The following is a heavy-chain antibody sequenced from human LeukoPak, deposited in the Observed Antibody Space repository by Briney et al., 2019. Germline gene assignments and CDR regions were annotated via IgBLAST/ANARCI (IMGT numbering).Heavy chain of an antibody. CDR3: ASYRIGYCSGDTCYADWFDP. CDR2: IKEDGSEK. CDR1: GFAFSSNW. Sequence: PGGSLRLSCAASGFAFSSNWMSWARQAPGKGLEWVANIKEDGSEKYYVDSVKGRFTISRDNAKNSLYLQMNNLRAEDTAVYYCASYRIGYCSGDTCYADWFDPWGQGTLVTVSS. J-gene: IGHJ5*02. D-gene: IGHD2-15*01. V-gene: IGHV3-7*01.